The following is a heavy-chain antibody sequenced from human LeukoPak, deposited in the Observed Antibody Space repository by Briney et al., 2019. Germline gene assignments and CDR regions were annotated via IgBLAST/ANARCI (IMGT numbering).Heavy chain of an antibody. J-gene: IGHJ4*02. Sequence: SETLSLTCTVSGGSISSYYWSWLRQPAGKGLEWIGRIYTSGSTNYNPSLKSRVTMSVDTSKNQFSLKLSSVTAADTAVYYCAREGGAGAAGTFDYWGQGTLVTVSS. CDR3: AREGGAGAAGTFDY. V-gene: IGHV4-4*07. CDR2: IYTSGST. CDR1: GGSISSYY. D-gene: IGHD6-13*01.